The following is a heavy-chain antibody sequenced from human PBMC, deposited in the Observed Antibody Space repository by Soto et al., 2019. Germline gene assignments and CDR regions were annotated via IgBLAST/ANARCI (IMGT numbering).Heavy chain of an antibody. CDR3: TKVVGLAGQD. CDR2: IKQDGREK. CDR1: GLTFSNYW. Sequence: EVQLEESGGTLVQPGGSLRLSCAASGLTFSNYWMSWVLQAPGKGLEWVANIKQDGREKYYVDSVRGRFTISRDNAKNSLYLQMSSLRAEDTAVYYCTKVVGLAGQDWGQGTLVTVSS. V-gene: IGHV3-7*01. J-gene: IGHJ4*02. D-gene: IGHD6-19*01.